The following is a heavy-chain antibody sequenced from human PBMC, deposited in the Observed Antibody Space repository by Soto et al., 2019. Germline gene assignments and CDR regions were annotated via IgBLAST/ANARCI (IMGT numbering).Heavy chain of an antibody. V-gene: IGHV4-39*01. D-gene: IGHD5-12*01. CDR3: ASQYSGYDYEGHDY. CDR1: GGSISSSSYY. CDR2: IYYSGST. Sequence: SETLSLTCTVSGGSISSSSYYWGWIRQPPGKGLEWIGSIYYSGSTYYNPSLKSRVTISVDTSKNQFSLKLSSVTAADTAVYYCASQYSGYDYEGHDYWGQGTLVTVSS. J-gene: IGHJ4*02.